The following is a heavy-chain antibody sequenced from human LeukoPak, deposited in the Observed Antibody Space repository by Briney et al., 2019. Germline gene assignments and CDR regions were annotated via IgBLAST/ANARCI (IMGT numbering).Heavy chain of an antibody. J-gene: IGHJ5*02. CDR2: IYYSGST. CDR3: ARGGASSSLMRFDP. CDR1: GGSTSSYY. V-gene: IGHV4-59*01. Sequence: PSETLSLTCNVSGGSTSSYYWSWIRQPPGKGLEWIGYIYYSGSTNYNPSLKSRATISVDTSKNQFSLKLSSVTAADTAVYYCARGGASSSLMRFDPWGQGTLVTVSS. D-gene: IGHD6-13*01.